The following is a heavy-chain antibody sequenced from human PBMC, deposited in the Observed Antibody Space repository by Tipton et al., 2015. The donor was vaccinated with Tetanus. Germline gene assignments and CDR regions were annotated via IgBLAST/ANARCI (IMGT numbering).Heavy chain of an antibody. CDR2: ISGSGGST. Sequence: SLRLSCAASGFTFSSYAMSWVRQAPGKGLEWVSAISGSGGSTYYADSVKGRFTISRDNSKNTLYLQMNSLRAEDTAVYYCARGPNLPDCSGGSCYLDYYYGMDVWGQGTTVTVSS. CDR3: ARGPNLPDCSGGSCYLDYYYGMDV. CDR1: GFTFSSYA. V-gene: IGHV3-23*01. J-gene: IGHJ6*02. D-gene: IGHD2-15*01.